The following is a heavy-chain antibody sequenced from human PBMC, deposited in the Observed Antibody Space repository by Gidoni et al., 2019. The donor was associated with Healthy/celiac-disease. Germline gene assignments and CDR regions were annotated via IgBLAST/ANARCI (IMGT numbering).Heavy chain of an antibody. CDR1: GGSFSGYY. CDR3: ARCPPTVTTDLCQFDP. Sequence: QVQLQQWGAGLLKPSETLSLTCAVYGGSFSGYYWSWIRQPPGKGLEWIGEINHSGSTNYNPSLKSRVTISVDTSKNQFSLKLSSVTAADTAVYYCARCPPTVTTDLCQFDPWGQGTLVTVSS. CDR2: INHSGST. D-gene: IGHD4-17*01. J-gene: IGHJ5*02. V-gene: IGHV4-34*01.